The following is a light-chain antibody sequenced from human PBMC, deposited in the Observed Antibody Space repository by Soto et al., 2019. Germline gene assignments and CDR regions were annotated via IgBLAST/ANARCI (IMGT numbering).Light chain of an antibody. CDR3: QQYGTSPPT. V-gene: IGKV3-20*01. CDR1: QSVSSSF. J-gene: IGKJ1*01. Sequence: EIVLTQSPGPLSLSPGERATLSCRASQSVSSSFLAWYQQKPGQAPRLLIFGASSRATGIPDRFSGRGSGTDFTLTISRLEPEDFAGYYCQQYGTSPPTFGQGTKVEIK. CDR2: GAS.